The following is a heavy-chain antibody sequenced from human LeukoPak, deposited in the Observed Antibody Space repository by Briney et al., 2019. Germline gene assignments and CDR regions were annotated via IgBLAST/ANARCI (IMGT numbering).Heavy chain of an antibody. CDR2: IYYSGST. V-gene: IGHV4-59*08. D-gene: IGHD3-9*01. Sequence: SETLSLTCTVSGGSISSYYWSWIRQPPGKGLEWIGYIYYSGSTNYNPSLKSRVTISVDTSKNQFSLKLSSVTAADTAVYYCARGMNYDILTGTNWFDPWGQGTLVTVSS. CDR3: ARGMNYDILTGTNWFDP. J-gene: IGHJ5*02. CDR1: GGSISSYY.